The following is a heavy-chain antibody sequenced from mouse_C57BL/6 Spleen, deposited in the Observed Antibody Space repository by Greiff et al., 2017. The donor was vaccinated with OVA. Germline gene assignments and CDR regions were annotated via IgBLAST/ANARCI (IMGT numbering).Heavy chain of an antibody. CDR1: GYSITSGYY. D-gene: IGHD2-3*01. V-gene: IGHV3-6*01. CDR2: ISYDGSN. Sequence: EVKLQESGPGLVKPSQSLSLTCSVTGYSITSGYYWNWIRQFPGNKLEWMGYISYDGSNNYNPSLKNRISITRDTSRNQFFLKLNSVTTEDTATYYCARVPYELFAYWGQGTLVTVSA. CDR3: ARVPYELFAY. J-gene: IGHJ3*01.